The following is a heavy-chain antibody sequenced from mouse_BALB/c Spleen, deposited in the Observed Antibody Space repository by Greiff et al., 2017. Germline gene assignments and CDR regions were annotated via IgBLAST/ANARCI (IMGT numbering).Heavy chain of an antibody. V-gene: IGHV7-3*02. CDR1: GFTFTDYY. CDR3: ARVILRYYDAMDY. CDR2: IRNKANGYTT. D-gene: IGHD1-1*01. Sequence: EVQVVESGGGLVQPGGSLRLSCATSGFTFTDYYMSWVRQPPGKALEWLGFIRNKANGYTTEYSASVKGRFTISRDNSQSILYLQMNTLRAEDSATYYCARVILRYYDAMDYWGQGTSVTVSS. J-gene: IGHJ4*01.